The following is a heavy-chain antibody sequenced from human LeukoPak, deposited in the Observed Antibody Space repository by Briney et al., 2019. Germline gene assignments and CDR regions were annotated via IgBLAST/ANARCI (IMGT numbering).Heavy chain of an antibody. J-gene: IGHJ6*02. CDR2: INTNTGNP. D-gene: IGHD4-11*01. CDR1: GYTFTSYA. Sequence: GASVKVSCKASGYTFTSYAMNWVRQAPGQGLEWMGWINTNTGNPTYSQGFTGRFVFSLDTSLSTAYLQISTLRAEDTAVYYCARGPYSGMDVWGQGTTVTVSS. CDR3: ARGPYSGMDV. V-gene: IGHV7-4-1*02.